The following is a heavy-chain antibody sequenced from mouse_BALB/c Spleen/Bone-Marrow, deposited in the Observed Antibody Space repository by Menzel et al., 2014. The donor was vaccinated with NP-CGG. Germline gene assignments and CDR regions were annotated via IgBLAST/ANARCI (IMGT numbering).Heavy chain of an antibody. D-gene: IGHD5-1-1*01. CDR3: ARGIPYYPMDY. CDR1: GFNIKDTY. Sequence: EVQLQQSGAELVKPGASVKLSCTASGFNIKDTYIHWMKQRPEQGLEWIGRIDPANGNTKYDPKFQGKATITADTSSNTAYLQLNSLTSEDTAVYYCARGIPYYPMDYWGQGTSVTVSS. V-gene: IGHV14-3*02. CDR2: IDPANGNT. J-gene: IGHJ4*01.